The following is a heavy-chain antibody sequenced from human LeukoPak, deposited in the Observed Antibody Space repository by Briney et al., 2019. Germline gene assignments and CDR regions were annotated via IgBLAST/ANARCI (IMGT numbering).Heavy chain of an antibody. J-gene: IGHJ6*02. CDR2: ISYHGRSV. CDR3: AKDRGYCSGGNCYNQYGMDV. V-gene: IGHV3-30*18. D-gene: IGHD2-15*01. Sequence: GGSLRLSCAASGFTFSSYAMSWVRQAPGKGLEWVAIISYHGRSVDYADSVKGRFTMSRDNSKNTLSLQMNSLRAEDTAVYYCAKDRGYCSGGNCYNQYGMDVWGQGTTVTVSS. CDR1: GFTFSSYA.